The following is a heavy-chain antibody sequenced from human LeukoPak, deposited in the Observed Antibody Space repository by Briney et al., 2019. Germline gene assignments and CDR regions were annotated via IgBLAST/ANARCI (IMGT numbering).Heavy chain of an antibody. J-gene: IGHJ4*02. CDR1: GGSINSNY. CDR2: IYSSGST. CDR3: AREYYDYVWGGYRPYYFDY. D-gene: IGHD3-16*02. V-gene: IGHV4-4*07. Sequence: SETLSLTRTVSGGSINSNYWNWIRQPAGKGLEWIGRIYSSGSTSYKPSLKSRVTMSVDTSKNQFSLQLSSVTAADTAVYYCAREYYDYVWGGYRPYYFDYWGQGTLVTVSS.